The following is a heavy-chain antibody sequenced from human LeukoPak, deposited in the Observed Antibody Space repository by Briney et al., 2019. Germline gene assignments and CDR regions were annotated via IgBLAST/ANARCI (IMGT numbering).Heavy chain of an antibody. CDR1: GFTFSSYW. CDR2: IKQDGSEK. D-gene: IGHD1-26*01. J-gene: IGHJ4*02. V-gene: IGHV3-7*04. CDR3: ARGGATSPIFNFDY. Sequence: GGSLRLSCAASGFTFSSYWMSWVRQAPGKGLEWVANIKQDGSEKYYVDSVKGRFTISRDNAKNSLYLQMNSLRAEDTAVYYCARGGATSPIFNFDYWGQGTLVTVSS.